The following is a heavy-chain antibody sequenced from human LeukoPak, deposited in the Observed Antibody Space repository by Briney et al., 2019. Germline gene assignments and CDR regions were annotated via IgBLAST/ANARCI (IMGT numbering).Heavy chain of an antibody. J-gene: IGHJ4*02. CDR1: GFTFSSYA. Sequence: GSLRLSCAASGFTFSSYAMSWIRQPPGKGLEWIGSIYYSGSTYYNPSLKSRVTISVDTSKNQFSLKLSSVTAADTAVYYCARLSDSSGPNYYFDYWGQGTLVTVSS. CDR2: IYYSGST. CDR3: ARLSDSSGPNYYFDY. D-gene: IGHD3-22*01. V-gene: IGHV4-39*01.